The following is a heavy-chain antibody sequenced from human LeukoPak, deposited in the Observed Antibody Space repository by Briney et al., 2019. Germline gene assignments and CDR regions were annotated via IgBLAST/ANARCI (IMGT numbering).Heavy chain of an antibody. D-gene: IGHD3/OR15-3a*01. CDR2: IYYSGTT. CDR3: ARTMGARGLVFDY. Sequence: PSQTLSVTCTVSGGSISSGGHYWSWIRQHPGKGLEWIGYIYYSGTTYYNPSLKSRATVSVDTSKNQFSLKLSSVTAADTAVYYCARTMGARGLVFDYWGQGTPVTVSS. CDR1: GGSISSGGHY. J-gene: IGHJ4*02. V-gene: IGHV4-31*03.